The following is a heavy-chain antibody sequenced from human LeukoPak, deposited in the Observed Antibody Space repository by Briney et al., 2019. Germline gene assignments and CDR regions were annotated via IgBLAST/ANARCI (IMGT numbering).Heavy chain of an antibody. J-gene: IGHJ5*02. CDR3: ARGYSSSWYTPTGYNWFDP. Sequence: ASVKVSCKASGYTFTSYGISWVRQAPGQGLEWMGWISAYNGNTNYAQKLQGRVTMTTDTSTSTAYMELRSLRSDDTAVYYCARGYSSSWYTPTGYNWFDPWGQGTLVTVSS. D-gene: IGHD6-13*01. CDR2: ISAYNGNT. V-gene: IGHV1-18*01. CDR1: GYTFTSYG.